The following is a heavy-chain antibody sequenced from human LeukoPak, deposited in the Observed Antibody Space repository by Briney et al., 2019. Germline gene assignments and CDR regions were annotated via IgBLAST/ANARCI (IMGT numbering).Heavy chain of an antibody. CDR3: ARVIMYYYDSSGYPYFDY. CDR1: GGSISSYY. CDR2: IYYSGST. Sequence: SETLSLTCTVSGGSISSYYWSWIRQPPGKGLEWIRYIYYSGSTNYNPSLKSRVTISVGTSKNQFSLKLSSVTAADTAVYYCARVIMYYYDSSGYPYFDYWGQGTLVTVSS. D-gene: IGHD3-22*01. V-gene: IGHV4-59*01. J-gene: IGHJ4*02.